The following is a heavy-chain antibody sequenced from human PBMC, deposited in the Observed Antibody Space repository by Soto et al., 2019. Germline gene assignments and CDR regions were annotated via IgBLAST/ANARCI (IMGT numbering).Heavy chain of an antibody. D-gene: IGHD6-13*01. Sequence: GGSLRLSCAASGFTFSSYGMHWVRQAPGKGLEWVAVIWNDGSNKYYADSVKGRFTISRANSKNTLYLQMNSLRAEDTAVYYCARGGIAAAAYYFDYWGQGTLVTVSS. V-gene: IGHV3-33*01. CDR2: IWNDGSNK. CDR1: GFTFSSYG. CDR3: ARGGIAAAAYYFDY. J-gene: IGHJ4*02.